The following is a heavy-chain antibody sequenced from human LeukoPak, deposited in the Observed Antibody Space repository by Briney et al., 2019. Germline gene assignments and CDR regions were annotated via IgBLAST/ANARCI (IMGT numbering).Heavy chain of an antibody. V-gene: IGHV3-73*01. CDR2: IRSKTNNYAT. J-gene: IGHJ4*02. CDR3: TSELRGETDY. Sequence: TGGSLKLSCAASGFTFSGSGMHWVRQASGKGLEWVGRIRSKTNNYATAYAASVKGRFTISRDDSKNTAYPQMNSLKTEDTAVYYCTSELRGETDYWGQGTLVTVSS. D-gene: IGHD3-16*01. CDR1: GFTFSGSG.